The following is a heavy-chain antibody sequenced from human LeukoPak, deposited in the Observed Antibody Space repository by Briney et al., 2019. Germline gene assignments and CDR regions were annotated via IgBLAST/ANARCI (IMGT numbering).Heavy chain of an antibody. D-gene: IGHD6-19*01. CDR1: GYTFTSYD. Sequence: ASVKVSCKASGYTFTSYDINWVRQATGQGLEWMGWMNPNSGNTGYAQKFQGRVTMTRNTSISTAYMELSSLRSDDTAVYYCARVEIAVAAYYYYYYMDVWGKGTTVTVSS. J-gene: IGHJ6*03. CDR3: ARVEIAVAAYYYYYYMDV. V-gene: IGHV1-8*01. CDR2: MNPNSGNT.